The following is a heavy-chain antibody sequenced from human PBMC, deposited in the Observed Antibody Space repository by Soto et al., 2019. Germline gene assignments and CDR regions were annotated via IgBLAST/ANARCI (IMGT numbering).Heavy chain of an antibody. CDR2: ISGSGGST. D-gene: IGHD2-15*01. CDR1: GFTFSSYA. V-gene: IGHV3-23*01. Sequence: PGGSLRLSCAASGFTFSSYAMSWVRQAPGKGLEWVSAISGSGGSTYYADSVKGRFTISRDNSKNTLYLQMNSLRAEDTAVYYCAKAPRVVVAATSTFDYWGQGTLVTVSS. CDR3: AKAPRVVVAATSTFDY. J-gene: IGHJ4*02.